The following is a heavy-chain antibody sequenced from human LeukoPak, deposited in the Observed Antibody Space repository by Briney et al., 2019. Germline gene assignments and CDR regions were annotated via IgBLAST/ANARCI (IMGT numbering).Heavy chain of an antibody. J-gene: IGHJ4*02. CDR1: GFNFEDYA. CDR2: ISWHSGSV. V-gene: IGHV3-9*01. Sequence: PGGSLRLSCIASGFNFEDYAMHWVRQVPGKGLEWVSGISWHSGSVGYGDSVKGRFTISRDNAKNSLYLQMTSLRPEDTALYYCVKEFGVVSGWYGLQYFDLWGQGTLVTVAS. D-gene: IGHD6-19*01. CDR3: VKEFGVVSGWYGLQYFDL.